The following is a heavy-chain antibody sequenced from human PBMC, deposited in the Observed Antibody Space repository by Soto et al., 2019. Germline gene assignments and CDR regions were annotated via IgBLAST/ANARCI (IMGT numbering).Heavy chain of an antibody. J-gene: IGHJ6*03. V-gene: IGHV1-18*01. D-gene: IGHD3-10*01. Sequence: GASVKVSCKASGYTFTSYGISWVRQAPGQGLEWMGWISAYNGNTNYAQKLQGRVTMTTDTSTSTAYMELRSLRSDDTAVYYCARATDYYGSGSYYAGYYYYYMDVWGKGTTVTVSS. CDR3: ARATDYYGSGSYYAGYYYYYMDV. CDR1: GYTFTSYG. CDR2: ISAYNGNT.